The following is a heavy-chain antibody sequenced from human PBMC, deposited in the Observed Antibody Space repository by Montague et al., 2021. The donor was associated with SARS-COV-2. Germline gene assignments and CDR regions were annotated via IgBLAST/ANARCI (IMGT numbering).Heavy chain of an antibody. CDR3: AREAWFGDKTSASDYYGMDV. J-gene: IGHJ6*02. D-gene: IGHD3-10*01. CDR1: GGSISSYY. V-gene: IGHV4-4*07. CDR2: IYTSGST. Sequence: SETLSLTCTVSGGSISSYYWSWIRQPPGKGLEWIGRIYTSGSTNXNPSLKSRVTMSVDTSKNQFSLKLSSVTAADTAVYYCAREAWFGDKTSASDYYGMDVWGQGTTVTVSS.